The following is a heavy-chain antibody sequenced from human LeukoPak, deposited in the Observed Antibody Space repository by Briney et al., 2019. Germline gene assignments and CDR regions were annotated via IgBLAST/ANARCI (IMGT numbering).Heavy chain of an antibody. D-gene: IGHD5-18*01. CDR1: GGSISSYY. J-gene: IGHJ6*02. Sequence: SETLSLTCTVSGGSISSYYWSWIRQPAGKGLEWIGRIYTSGSTNYNPSLKSRVTMSVDTSKNQFSLKLSSVTAADTAVYYCARDGEVDTAMANYYYGMDVWGQGTTVTVSS. V-gene: IGHV4-4*07. CDR3: ARDGEVDTAMANYYYGMDV. CDR2: IYTSGST.